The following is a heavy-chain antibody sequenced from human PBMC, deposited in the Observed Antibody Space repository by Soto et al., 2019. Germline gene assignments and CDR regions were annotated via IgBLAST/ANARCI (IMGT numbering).Heavy chain of an antibody. Sequence: PGGSLRLSCAASGFTFSDYYMSWIRQAPGQGLEWVSYISSSGSTIYYADSVKGRFTISRDNAKNSLYLQMNSLRAEDTAVYYCARDPNLIVVVAASDGFDIWGQGTMVTVSS. CDR3: ARDPNLIVVVAASDGFDI. J-gene: IGHJ3*02. CDR2: ISSSGSTI. V-gene: IGHV3-11*01. D-gene: IGHD2-15*01. CDR1: GFTFSDYY.